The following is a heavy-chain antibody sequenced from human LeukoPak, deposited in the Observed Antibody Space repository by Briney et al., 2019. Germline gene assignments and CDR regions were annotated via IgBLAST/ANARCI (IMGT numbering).Heavy chain of an antibody. Sequence: GGSLRLSCAASGINFNRYSMNWVRQTPGKGLEWISYISSSSSTIYYADSVKGRFTISRDNAKNSLYLQMNSLRAEDTAVYYCARDLYSSGLELYYYYYGMDVWGQGTTVTVSS. V-gene: IGHV3-48*01. CDR3: ARDLYSSGLELYYYYYGMDV. CDR1: GINFNRYS. J-gene: IGHJ6*02. D-gene: IGHD6-19*01. CDR2: ISSSSSTI.